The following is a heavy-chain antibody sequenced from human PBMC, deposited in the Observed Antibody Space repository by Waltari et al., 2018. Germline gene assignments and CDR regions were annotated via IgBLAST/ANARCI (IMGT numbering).Heavy chain of an antibody. V-gene: IGHV1-2*06. Sequence: QVQLVQSGAEVKKPGASVKVSCKASGYTFTAWYMYWVRRAPGQGLEWMGRISPNSGGTNYAQKFQGRVTMTRDTSISTAYMELSRLTSDDTAVYYCAKGGDCNGGSCNFDYWGQGTVVTVSS. J-gene: IGHJ4*02. D-gene: IGHD2-15*01. CDR2: ISPNSGGT. CDR1: GYTFTAWY. CDR3: AKGGDCNGGSCNFDY.